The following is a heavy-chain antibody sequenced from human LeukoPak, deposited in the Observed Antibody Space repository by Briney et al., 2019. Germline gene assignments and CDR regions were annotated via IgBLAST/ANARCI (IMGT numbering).Heavy chain of an antibody. CDR1: GGSISSYY. CDR3: AALGYYGMDV. V-gene: IGHV4-59*01. J-gene: IGHJ6*02. CDR2: IYYSGST. Sequence: PSETLSLTCTVSGGSISSYYWSWIRQPPGKGLEWIGYIYYSGSTNYNASLKSRVTISVDTSKNQFSLKLTSVTAADTAVYYCAALGYYGMDVWGQGTTVTVSS.